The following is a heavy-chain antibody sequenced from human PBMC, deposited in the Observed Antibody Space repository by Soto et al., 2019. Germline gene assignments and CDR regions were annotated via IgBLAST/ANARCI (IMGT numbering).Heavy chain of an antibody. CDR1: GYTFTSYA. Sequence: QVQLVQSGAEVKKPGASVKVSCKASGYTFTSYAMHWVRQPPGQRLEWMGWINAGNGNTKYSQKFQGRVTITRDTSASTAYMELSSLRSEDTAVYCCARDPGYSYGYNWGQGTLVTVSS. CDR3: ARDPGYSYGYN. J-gene: IGHJ4*02. CDR2: INAGNGNT. D-gene: IGHD5-18*01. V-gene: IGHV1-3*01.